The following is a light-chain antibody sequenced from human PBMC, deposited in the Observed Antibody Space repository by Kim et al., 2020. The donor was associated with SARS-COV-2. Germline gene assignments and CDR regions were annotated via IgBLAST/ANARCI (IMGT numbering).Light chain of an antibody. J-gene: IGKJ1*01. CDR2: DAS. Sequence: SLSPGTSAYIASLTSQLVSRSCAWYHLKPAQAPRFLIYDASTGPTDIPARFSGSGYGTDFTLTIHSLEPEDFAVYYCQQRSHSPTFGPGTKVDIK. CDR1: QLVSRS. V-gene: IGKV3-11*01. CDR3: QQRSHSPT.